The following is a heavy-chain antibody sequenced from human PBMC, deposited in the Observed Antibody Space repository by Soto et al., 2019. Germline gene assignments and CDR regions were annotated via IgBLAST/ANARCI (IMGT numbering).Heavy chain of an antibody. CDR1: GGSISSGGDY. CDR3: AKTTVTKSFDY. J-gene: IGHJ4*02. D-gene: IGHD4-17*01. CDR2: IYYSGST. V-gene: IGHV4-31*03. Sequence: TLSLTSPFSGGSISSGGDYSSWIRQHPGKGLEWIGYIYYSGSTYYNPSLKNRVTISVDTSKNQFSLKLSSVTAADTAVYYCAKTTVTKSFDYWGQGTLVTVS.